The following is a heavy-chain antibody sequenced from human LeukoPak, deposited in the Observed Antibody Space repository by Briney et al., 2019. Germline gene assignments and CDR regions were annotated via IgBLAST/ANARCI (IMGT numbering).Heavy chain of an antibody. D-gene: IGHD3-22*01. CDR3: AKPYPPMIVAGDYYGMDV. Sequence: PGGSLRLSCAASGFTFSSYWMSWVRQAPGKGLEWVANIKQDGSEKYYVDSVKGRFTISRDNAKNSLYLQMNSLRAEDTAVYYCAKPYPPMIVAGDYYGMDVWGQGTTVTVSS. V-gene: IGHV3-7*01. J-gene: IGHJ6*02. CDR1: GFTFSSYW. CDR2: IKQDGSEK.